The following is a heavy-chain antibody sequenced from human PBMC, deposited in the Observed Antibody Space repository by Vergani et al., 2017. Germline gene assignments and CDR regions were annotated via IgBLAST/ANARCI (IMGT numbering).Heavy chain of an antibody. CDR3: AKTGGIAAAGKYYYYYYMDV. D-gene: IGHD6-13*01. V-gene: IGHV3-30*02. CDR1: GFTFSSYA. J-gene: IGHJ6*03. Sequence: QVQLVESGGGVVQPGRSLRLSCAASGFTFSSYAMHWVRQAPGKGLEWVAFIRYDGSNKYYADSVKGRFTISRDNSKNTLYLQMNSLRAEDTAVYYCAKTGGIAAAGKYYYYYYMDVWGKGTTVTVSS. CDR2: IRYDGSNK.